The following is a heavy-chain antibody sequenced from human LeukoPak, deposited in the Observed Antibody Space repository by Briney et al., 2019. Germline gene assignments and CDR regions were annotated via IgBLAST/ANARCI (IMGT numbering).Heavy chain of an antibody. CDR1: GGTFSSYA. V-gene: IGHV1-69*13. CDR2: IIPIFGTA. J-gene: IGHJ5*02. CDR3: ARDNSGGSTWWFDP. D-gene: IGHD2-15*01. Sequence: SVKVSCKASGGTFSSYAISWVRQAPGQGLEWMGGIIPIFGTANYAQKFQGRVTITADECTSTAYMELSSLRSEDTAVDYCARDNSGGSTWWFDPWGQGTLVTVSS.